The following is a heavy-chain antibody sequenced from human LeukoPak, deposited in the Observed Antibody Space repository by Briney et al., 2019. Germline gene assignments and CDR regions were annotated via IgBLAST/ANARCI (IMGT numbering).Heavy chain of an antibody. CDR3: ARDGYSYYHDAFDI. J-gene: IGHJ3*02. CDR2: IYYSGST. D-gene: IGHD5-18*01. Sequence: PSETLSLTCTVSGGSISSYYWSWIRQPPGKGLEWIGYIYYSGSTNYNPSLKSRVTISVDTSKNQFSLKLSSVTAADTAVYYCARDGYSYYHDAFDIWGQGTMVTVSS. V-gene: IGHV4-59*01. CDR1: GGSISSYY.